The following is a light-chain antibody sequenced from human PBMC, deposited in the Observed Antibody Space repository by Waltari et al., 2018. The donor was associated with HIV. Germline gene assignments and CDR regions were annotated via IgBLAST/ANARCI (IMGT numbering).Light chain of an antibody. J-gene: IGKJ1*01. CDR3: HQAYSVPWS. CDR2: RTS. CDR1: VTVGTQ. V-gene: IGKV1-39*01. Sequence: ILLTHSPSSLSASVGARVSMTCRASVTVGTQLNWYQHKPGQAPRVLISRTSILQSGVPSRFSGSSSGSEFTLTISDLQPEDVATYYCHQAYSVPWSFGQGT.